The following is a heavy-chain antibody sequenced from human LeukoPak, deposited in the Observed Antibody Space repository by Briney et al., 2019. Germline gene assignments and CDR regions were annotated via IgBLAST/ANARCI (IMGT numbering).Heavy chain of an antibody. CDR2: VYYGGTT. V-gene: IGHV4-39*01. Sequence: PSATLSLTCTVPGDSISNTNYYWDWVRQPPGKGLEWIGNVYYGGTTYYTPSLKSRVTISVDSSKNQFSLKLRSVTAADTGVYYCAASEGKYASGWYASYYFDSSGRGTLVSVST. D-gene: IGHD6-19*01. CDR3: AASEGKYASGWYASYYFDS. CDR1: GDSISNTNYY. J-gene: IGHJ4*02.